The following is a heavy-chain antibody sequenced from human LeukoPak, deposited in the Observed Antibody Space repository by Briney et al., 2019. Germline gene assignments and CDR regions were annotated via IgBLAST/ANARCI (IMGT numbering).Heavy chain of an antibody. Sequence: ASVKVSCKASGGTFSSYAISWVRQAPGQGLEWMGGIIPIFGTANYAQKFQGRVTITADKSTSTAYMELSSLRSEDTAVYYCANGVTVAGTIYWGQGTLVTVSS. CDR2: IIPIFGTA. J-gene: IGHJ4*02. V-gene: IGHV1-69*06. CDR1: GGTFSSYA. D-gene: IGHD6-19*01. CDR3: ANGVTVAGTIY.